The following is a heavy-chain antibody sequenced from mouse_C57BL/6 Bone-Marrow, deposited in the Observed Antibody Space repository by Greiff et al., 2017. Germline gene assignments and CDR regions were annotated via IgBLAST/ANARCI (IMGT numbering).Heavy chain of an antibody. Sequence: EVKLMESGGGLVQPGESLKLSCESNEYEFPSHDMSWVRKTPEKRLELVAAINSDGGSTYYPDTMERRFIISRDNTKKTLYLQMSSLRSEDTALYYCARLAVYYDYAWFAYWGQGTLVTVSA. CDR2: INSDGGST. CDR3: ARLAVYYDYAWFAY. V-gene: IGHV5-2*01. J-gene: IGHJ3*01. CDR1: EYEFPSHD. D-gene: IGHD2-4*01.